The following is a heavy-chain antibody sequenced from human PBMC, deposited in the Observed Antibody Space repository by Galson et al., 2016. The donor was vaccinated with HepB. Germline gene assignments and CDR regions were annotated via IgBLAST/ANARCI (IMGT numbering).Heavy chain of an antibody. CDR3: ARGNYSAFDI. CDR2: IYYSGST. J-gene: IGHJ3*02. D-gene: IGHD3-10*01. V-gene: IGHV4-39*07. Sequence: SETLSLTCTVSGGSISSSTYYWGWIRQPPGKGLEWIGSIYYSGSTYYNPSLKSRVTISVDTSKNQFSLKLSSVTAADTAVYYCARGNYSAFDIWGQGTMVTVSS. CDR1: GGSISSSTYY.